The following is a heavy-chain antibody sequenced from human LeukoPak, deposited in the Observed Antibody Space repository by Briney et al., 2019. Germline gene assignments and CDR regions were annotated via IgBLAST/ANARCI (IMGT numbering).Heavy chain of an antibody. CDR2: MNPNSGNT. Sequence: ASVKVSCKASGYTFTSYDINWVRQATGQGLEWMGWMNPNSGNTGYAQKFQGRVTMTRNTSISTAYMELSSLRSEDTAVYYCARRGDSGSSHYYGVDVWGQGTTVTVSS. J-gene: IGHJ6*02. CDR3: ARRGDSGSSHYYGVDV. CDR1: GYTFTSYD. V-gene: IGHV1-8*01. D-gene: IGHD6-13*01.